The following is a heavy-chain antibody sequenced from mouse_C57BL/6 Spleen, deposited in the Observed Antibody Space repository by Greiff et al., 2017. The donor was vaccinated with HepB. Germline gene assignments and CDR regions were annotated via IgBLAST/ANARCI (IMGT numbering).Heavy chain of an antibody. CDR1: GFTFSSYA. CDR3: ARSELGQNWFAY. J-gene: IGHJ3*01. V-gene: IGHV5-4*01. Sequence: EVHLVESGGGLVKPGGSLKLSCAASGFTFSSYAMSWVRQTPEKRLEWVATISDGGSYTYYPDNVKGRFTISRDNAKNNLYLQMSHLKSEDTAMYYCARSELGQNWFAYWGQGTLVTVSA. D-gene: IGHD4-1*01. CDR2: ISDGGSYT.